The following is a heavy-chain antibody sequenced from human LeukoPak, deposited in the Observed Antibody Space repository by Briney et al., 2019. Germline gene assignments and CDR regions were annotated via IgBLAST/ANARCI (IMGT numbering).Heavy chain of an antibody. CDR2: INNDGSSA. V-gene: IGHV3-74*01. D-gene: IGHD2-15*01. CDR3: VRDLGRPDAFDI. CDR1: GFTFSSYW. J-gene: IGHJ3*02. Sequence: GGSLRLSCAASGFTFSSYWMHWVRQAPGKGLVWVSHINNDGSSANYADSVKGRFSISKDIAKNTLYLQMNSLRAEDTAMYYCVRDLGRPDAFDIWGQGTMVTVSS.